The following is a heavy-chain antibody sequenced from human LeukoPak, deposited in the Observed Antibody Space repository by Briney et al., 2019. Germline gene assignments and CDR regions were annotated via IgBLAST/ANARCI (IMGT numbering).Heavy chain of an antibody. CDR1: GFTFSTYA. V-gene: IGHV3-23*01. D-gene: IGHD6-13*01. Sequence: GGSLRLSCAASGFTFSTYAMSWVRQAPGKGLEWVSAISGSGGSTYYADSVKGRFTISRDNSKNTLYLQMNSLRAEDTSIYFCAKALEQETVIALDSWGQGALVTVSS. CDR3: AKALEQETVIALDS. J-gene: IGHJ4*02. CDR2: ISGSGGST.